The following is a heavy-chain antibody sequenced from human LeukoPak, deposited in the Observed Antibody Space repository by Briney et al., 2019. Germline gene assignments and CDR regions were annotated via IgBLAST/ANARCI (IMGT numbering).Heavy chain of an antibody. Sequence: GGSLRLSCAVSGFTFNTYSMNWVRQAPGKGLEWVSSISSSSSYIYYADSVKGRFTISRDNAKNSLYLQMNSLRAEDTAVYYCARGPQNFDYWGQGTLVTVSS. CDR2: ISSSSSYI. CDR3: ARGPQNFDY. J-gene: IGHJ4*02. V-gene: IGHV3-21*01. CDR1: GFTFNTYS.